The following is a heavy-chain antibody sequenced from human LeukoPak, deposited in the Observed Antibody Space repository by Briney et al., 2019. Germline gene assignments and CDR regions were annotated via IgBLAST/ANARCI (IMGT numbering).Heavy chain of an antibody. D-gene: IGHD4-17*01. V-gene: IGHV3-21*01. Sequence: GGSLRLSCAASGFTFSSYSMNWVREAPGKGLEWVSSISSSSNYIYYADSVKGRFTISRDNAKNSLYLQMNSLRAEDTAVYYCARDRSQTTVTSSKFDYWGQGTLVTVSS. CDR1: GFTFSSYS. CDR3: ARDRSQTTVTSSKFDY. J-gene: IGHJ4*02. CDR2: ISSSSNYI.